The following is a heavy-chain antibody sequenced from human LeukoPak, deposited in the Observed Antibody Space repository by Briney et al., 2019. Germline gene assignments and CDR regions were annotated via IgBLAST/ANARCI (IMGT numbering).Heavy chain of an antibody. J-gene: IGHJ4*02. V-gene: IGHV4-34*01. CDR1: GGSISSYY. CDR2: INHSGST. CDR3: ARASMARPVDY. D-gene: IGHD2/OR15-2a*01. Sequence: SETLSLTCTVSGGSISSYYWSWIRQPPGKGLEWIGEINHSGSTNYNPSLKSRVTISVDTSKNQFSLKLSSVTAADTAVYYCARASMARPVDYWGQGTLVTDSS.